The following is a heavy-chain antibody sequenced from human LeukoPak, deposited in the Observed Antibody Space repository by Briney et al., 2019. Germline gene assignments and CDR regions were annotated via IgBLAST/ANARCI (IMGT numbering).Heavy chain of an antibody. D-gene: IGHD6-13*01. CDR2: IYYTGSN. J-gene: IGHJ4*01. CDR3: ATAKYSN. CDR1: GGSITGSTDY. V-gene: IGHV4-39*01. Sequence: PSETQTLMCTVSGGSITGSTDYWGWIRQPPGKGLEWIGSIYYTGSNYHNPFLKSRVTISVDTSKNQFSLKLSSVTAADTAVYYCATAKYSNWGQGTLVTVSS.